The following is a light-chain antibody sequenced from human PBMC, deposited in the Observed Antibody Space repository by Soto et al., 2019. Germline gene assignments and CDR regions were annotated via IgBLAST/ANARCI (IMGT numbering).Light chain of an antibody. Sequence: QSVLTQPPSVSGAPGQRVTISCSGSSSNIGAGHDVHWYQQLPGTAPRLLIYVSRNRPSGVPDRFSGSKSGTSASLAITGLQTDDEADYYCQSYDSSLRLAVFGGGTKLTVL. CDR1: SSNIGAGHD. CDR3: QSYDSSLRLAV. V-gene: IGLV1-40*01. CDR2: VSR. J-gene: IGLJ3*02.